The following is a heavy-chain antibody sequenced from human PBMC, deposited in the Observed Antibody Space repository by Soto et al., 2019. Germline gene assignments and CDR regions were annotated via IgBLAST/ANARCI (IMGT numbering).Heavy chain of an antibody. V-gene: IGHV3-30*18. CDR2: ISYDGSNK. CDR3: AKARTYYDFWSGYFDY. J-gene: IGHJ4*02. CDR1: GFTFSSYG. D-gene: IGHD3-3*01. Sequence: GGSLRLSCAASGFTFSSYGMRWVRQAPGKGLEWVAVISYDGSNKYYADSVKGRFTISRDNSKNTLYLQMNSLRAEDTAVYYCAKARTYYDFWSGYFDYWGQGTLVTVSS.